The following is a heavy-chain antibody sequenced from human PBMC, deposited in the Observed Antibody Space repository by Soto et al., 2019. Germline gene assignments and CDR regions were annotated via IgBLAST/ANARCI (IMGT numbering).Heavy chain of an antibody. V-gene: IGHV6-1*01. CDR3: ARGGSIAARRLNRKDYYGMDV. J-gene: IGHJ6*02. Sequence: PSQTLSLTCAISGDSVSSNSAAWNWIRQSPSRGLEWLGRTYYRSKWYNDYAVSVKSRITINPDTSKNQFSLQLNSVTPEDTAVYYCARGGSIAARRLNRKDYYGMDVWGQGTKVTVSS. CDR1: GDSVSSNSAA. D-gene: IGHD6-6*01. CDR2: TYYRSKWYN.